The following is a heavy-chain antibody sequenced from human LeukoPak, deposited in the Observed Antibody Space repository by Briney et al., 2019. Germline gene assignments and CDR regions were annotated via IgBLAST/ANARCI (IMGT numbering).Heavy chain of an antibody. CDR1: GFTLSSYA. D-gene: IGHD3-22*01. Sequence: GGSLRLSCAPSGFTLSSYAMSWVRQAPGKGLEWVSAISGSGGSTYYADSVKGRFTISRDNPKNTLYLQMNSLRAEDTAVYYCAKYYDSSGLADYWGQGTLVTVSS. J-gene: IGHJ4*02. CDR2: ISGSGGST. CDR3: AKYYDSSGLADY. V-gene: IGHV3-23*01.